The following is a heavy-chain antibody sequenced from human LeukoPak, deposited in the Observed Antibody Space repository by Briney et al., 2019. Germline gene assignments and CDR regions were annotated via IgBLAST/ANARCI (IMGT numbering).Heavy chain of an antibody. D-gene: IGHD2/OR15-2a*01. V-gene: IGHV5-51*01. J-gene: IGHJ3*01. CDR2: IYPDDSDT. Sequence: GESLKISCKDSGHSLITNWIGWVRQMPGKGLEWMGIIYPDDSDTIYSPSFQGQVTISADKSISTAYLQWSSLKASDTTMYYCATLTTHFYDRRFDAFDVWGQGTMVIVSS. CDR3: ATLTTHFYDRRFDAFDV. CDR1: GHSLITNW.